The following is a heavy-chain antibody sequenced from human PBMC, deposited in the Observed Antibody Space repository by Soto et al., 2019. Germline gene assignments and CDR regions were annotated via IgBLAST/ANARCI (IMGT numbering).Heavy chain of an antibody. J-gene: IGHJ6*02. Sequence: LSLTCSVSGGSVRSGNHFWNWIRQPPGRGLEWLGYMYYTGVTNYNPSLKSRVSMSVDTSKDQFPLTLTSLTAADTAVYYCARGGEPLGYYGLDVWGQGTTVTVSS. V-gene: IGHV4-61*01. CDR1: GGSVRSGNHF. CDR2: MYYTGVT. CDR3: ARGGEPLGYYGLDV.